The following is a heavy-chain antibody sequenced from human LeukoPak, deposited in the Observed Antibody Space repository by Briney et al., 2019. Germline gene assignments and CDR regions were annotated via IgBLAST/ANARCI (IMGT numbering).Heavy chain of an antibody. Sequence: SGGSLRLSCAASGFTFSSYSMNWVRQAPGKGLEWVSVIYSGGSTYYADSVKGRFTISRDNSKNTLYLQMNSLRAEDTAVYYCARDWPDYYDSSGPPYYYYYGMDVWGQGTTVTVSS. CDR3: ARDWPDYYDSSGPPYYYYYGMDV. CDR2: IYSGGST. V-gene: IGHV3-66*01. J-gene: IGHJ6*02. CDR1: GFTFSSYS. D-gene: IGHD3-22*01.